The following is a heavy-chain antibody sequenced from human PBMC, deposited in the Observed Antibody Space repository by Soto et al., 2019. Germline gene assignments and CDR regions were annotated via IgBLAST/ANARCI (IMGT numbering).Heavy chain of an antibody. CDR1: GFTFDSYG. J-gene: IGHJ4*02. CDR3: AKEIYYYFDY. V-gene: IGHV3-23*01. CDR2: IGGSGRRAGIA. Sequence: GVSLRLSCAASGFTFDSYGMSWVRQAPGKGLEWVSFIGGSGRRAGIAYYAGSVKGRFTISGDNSKNTLYLQMNTLRAEDTAMYYCAKEIYYYFDYWGQGTLVTVSS. D-gene: IGHD3-10*01.